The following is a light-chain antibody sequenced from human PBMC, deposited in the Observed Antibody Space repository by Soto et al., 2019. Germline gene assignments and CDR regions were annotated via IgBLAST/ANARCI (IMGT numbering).Light chain of an antibody. Sequence: DIQMTPSPSTLSASVGDRLSITCRASQSISGSLAWYQQKPGKAPKLLIYEASNLKSGVPSRFSGSGSGTEYTLTISSLQPDDFASYYCQQYNGYWTFGQGTKVEIK. V-gene: IGKV1-5*03. CDR1: QSISGS. CDR3: QQYNGYWT. CDR2: EAS. J-gene: IGKJ1*01.